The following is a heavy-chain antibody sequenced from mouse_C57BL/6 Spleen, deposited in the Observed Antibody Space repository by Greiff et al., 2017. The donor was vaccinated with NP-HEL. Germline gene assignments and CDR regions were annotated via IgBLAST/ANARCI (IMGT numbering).Heavy chain of an antibody. CDR3: TPDTVVASD. J-gene: IGHJ3*01. CDR2: IDPENGDT. V-gene: IGHV14-4*01. Sequence: EVKLQQSGAELVRPGASVKLSCTASGFNIKDDYMHWVKQRPEQGLEWIGWIDPENGDTEYASKFQGKATITADTSSNTAYLQLSSLTSEDTAVYYCTPDTVVASDWGQGTLVTVSA. D-gene: IGHD1-1*01. CDR1: GFNIKDDY.